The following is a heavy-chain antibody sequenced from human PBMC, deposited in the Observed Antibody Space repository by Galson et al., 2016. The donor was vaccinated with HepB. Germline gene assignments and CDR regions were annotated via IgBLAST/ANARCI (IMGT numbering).Heavy chain of an antibody. Sequence: SLRLSCAASGFTFDDFAMHWVRQAPGKGLEWVSGITWTSGSKDYADSVKGRFTISRDNAKNSLYLQMNSLRAEDTALYYCAKDIVVAGTRTLDCWGQGTLVTVST. J-gene: IGHJ4*02. CDR2: ITWTSGSK. D-gene: IGHD6-19*01. CDR3: AKDIVVAGTRTLDC. V-gene: IGHV3-9*01. CDR1: GFTFDDFA.